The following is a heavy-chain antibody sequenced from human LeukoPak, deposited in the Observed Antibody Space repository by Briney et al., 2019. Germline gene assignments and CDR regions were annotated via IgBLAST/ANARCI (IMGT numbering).Heavy chain of an antibody. CDR1: GYTFSSYG. CDR2: IWYDGSNK. V-gene: IGHV3-33*06. CDR3: AKAEGYDILTGLDY. Sequence: GGSLRLSCAASGYTFSSYGMHWVRQAPGKGLEWVAVIWYDGSNKYYADSVKGRFTISRDNSKNTLYLQMNSLRTEDTAVYYCAKAEGYDILTGLDYWGQGTLVTVSS. D-gene: IGHD3-9*01. J-gene: IGHJ4*02.